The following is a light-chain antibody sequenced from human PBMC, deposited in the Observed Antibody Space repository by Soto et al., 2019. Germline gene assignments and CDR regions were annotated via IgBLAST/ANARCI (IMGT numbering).Light chain of an antibody. Sequence: QSVLTQPASVSGSPGQSITISCTGTSSDVGDRNYVSWYQQFPGKAPKLIIYEVNNRPSGISNRFSGSKSGNTASLTVSGLRAEDEADYYCSSYTTIGTWVFGGGTKLTVL. V-gene: IGLV2-14*01. CDR2: EVN. J-gene: IGLJ3*02. CDR1: SSDVGDRNY. CDR3: SSYTTIGTWV.